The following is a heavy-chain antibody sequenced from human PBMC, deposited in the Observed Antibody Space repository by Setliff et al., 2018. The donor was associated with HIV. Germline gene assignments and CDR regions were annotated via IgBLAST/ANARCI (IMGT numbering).Heavy chain of an antibody. CDR2: VYTSGTT. J-gene: IGHJ3*01. CDR3: ARDQADTYNYLLSGAFDF. V-gene: IGHV4-61*02. D-gene: IGHD3-10*01. Sequence: SETLSLTCTVSGASITSGSFYWSWIRQPAGKGLEWIGRVYTSGTTNYNPSLKSRVTISVDTSKNQFSLKLSSVTAADTALYYCARDQADTYNYLLSGAFDFWGQGTMVTVSS. CDR1: GASITSGSFY.